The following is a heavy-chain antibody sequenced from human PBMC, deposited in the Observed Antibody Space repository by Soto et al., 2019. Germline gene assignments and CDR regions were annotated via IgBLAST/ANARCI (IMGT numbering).Heavy chain of an antibody. V-gene: IGHV3-23*01. D-gene: IGHD1-1*01. Sequence: PGGSLRLSCAASGFTFSTYGMRWVRQAPGKWLEWVSTISSSGADTYYADTLKGRFTISRDNSKNTLYLQMNSLRAEVTSIYYCAKKMSTRPTCAFDIWGQGTIVTVSS. CDR3: AKKMSTRPTCAFDI. CDR2: ISSSGADT. J-gene: IGHJ3*02. CDR1: GFTFSTYG.